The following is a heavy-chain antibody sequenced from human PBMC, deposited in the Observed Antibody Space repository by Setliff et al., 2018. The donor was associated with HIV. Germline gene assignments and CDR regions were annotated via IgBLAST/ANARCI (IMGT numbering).Heavy chain of an antibody. CDR3: ARGGGPTVVSNFAY. CDR2: IYYSGNT. V-gene: IGHV4-59*03. D-gene: IGHD4-17*01. J-gene: IGHJ4*02. CDR1: GGSINSYY. Sequence: SETLSLTCTVSGGSINSYYWSWIRQPPGKGLEWIGSIYYSGNTDYNPSLKSRVTISVDTSKNQFSLKLTSVTAADTAVYYCARGGGPTVVSNFAYWGQGTLVTASS.